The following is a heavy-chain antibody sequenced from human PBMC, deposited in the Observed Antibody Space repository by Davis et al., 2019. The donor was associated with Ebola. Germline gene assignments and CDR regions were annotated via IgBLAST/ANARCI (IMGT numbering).Heavy chain of an antibody. V-gene: IGHV3-23*01. CDR2: ISGSGGST. CDR3: AKKSGYYGSGSQYYFDY. D-gene: IGHD3-10*01. Sequence: LSLTCAASGFTFSRYAMSWVRQAPGKGLEWVSAISGSGGSTYYADSVKGRFTISRDNSKNTLYLQMNSLRAEDTAVYYCAKKSGYYGSGSQYYFDYWGQGTLVTVSS. CDR1: GFTFSRYA. J-gene: IGHJ4*02.